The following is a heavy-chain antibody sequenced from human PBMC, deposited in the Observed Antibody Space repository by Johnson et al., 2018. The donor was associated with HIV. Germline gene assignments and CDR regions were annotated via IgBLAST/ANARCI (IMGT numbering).Heavy chain of an antibody. V-gene: IGHV3-11*04. CDR3: ASSRRGQQLVPLAFDI. CDR2: IRSSGSTI. J-gene: IGHJ3*02. Sequence: VQLVESGGGLVKPGGSLRLSCAASGFTFSDYYMNWIRQAPGKGLEWVSYIRSSGSTIYYADSVKGRFTISRDHSKNTLYLQMGSLRAEDMAVYYCASSRRGQQLVPLAFDIWGQGTMVTVSS. CDR1: GFTFSDYY. D-gene: IGHD6-13*01.